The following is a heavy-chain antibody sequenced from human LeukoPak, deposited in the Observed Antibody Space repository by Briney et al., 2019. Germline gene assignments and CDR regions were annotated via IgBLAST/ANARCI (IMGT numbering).Heavy chain of an antibody. CDR1: GYSISSGYY. J-gene: IGHJ5*02. D-gene: IGHD2-2*02. V-gene: IGHV4-38-2*01. Sequence: SETLSLTCAVSGYSISSGYYWGWIRQPPGKGLEWIGSIYHSGSTYYNPSLKSRVTISVDTSKNQFSLKLISVTAADTAVYYCARHTDCSSTSCYTAQGVNWFDPWGQGTLVTVSS. CDR2: IYHSGST. CDR3: ARHTDCSSTSCYTAQGVNWFDP.